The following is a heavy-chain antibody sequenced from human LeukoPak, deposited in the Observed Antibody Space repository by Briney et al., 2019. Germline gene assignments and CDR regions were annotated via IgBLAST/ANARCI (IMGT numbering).Heavy chain of an antibody. Sequence: RSGRSLRLSCAASGFTVSSNYMSWVRRAPGKWLEWMGIIYPGDSDTRYSPSFQGQVTISADKSISTAYLQSSSLKASDTAMYYCARLGRVDVVVVNYYYGMDVWGQGTTVTVSS. V-gene: IGHV5-51*01. CDR1: GFTVSSNY. CDR3: ARLGRVDVVVVNYYYGMDV. D-gene: IGHD2-15*01. J-gene: IGHJ6*02. CDR2: IYPGDSDT.